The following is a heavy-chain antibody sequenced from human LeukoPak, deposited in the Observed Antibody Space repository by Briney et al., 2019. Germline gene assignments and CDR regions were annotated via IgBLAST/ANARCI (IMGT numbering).Heavy chain of an antibody. D-gene: IGHD3-10*01. CDR2: ISSSSSYI. J-gene: IGHJ4*02. Sequence: GGSLRLSCAASGLTFSSYSMNWVRQAPGKGLEWVSSISSSSSYIYYADSVKGRFTISRDNAKNSLYLQMNSLRAEDTAVYYCARGRRITMVRGAIDYWGQGTLVTVSS. CDR3: ARGRRITMVRGAIDY. CDR1: GLTFSSYS. V-gene: IGHV3-21*01.